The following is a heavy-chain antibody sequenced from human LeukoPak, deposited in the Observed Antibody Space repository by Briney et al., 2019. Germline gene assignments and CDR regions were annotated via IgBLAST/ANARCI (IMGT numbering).Heavy chain of an antibody. CDR3: ARDRNQFYSGTCYY. CDR2: INPNSGVT. CDR1: GYTFTDYY. D-gene: IGHD1-26*01. J-gene: IGHJ4*02. Sequence: APVKVSCKASGYTFTDYYMYWVRQAPGQGLEWMGWINPNSGVTNYAQKFQGRVTMTRDTSISTAYMELSRLRDDDTAMYYCARDRNQFYSGTCYYWGQGTLVTVSS. V-gene: IGHV1-2*02.